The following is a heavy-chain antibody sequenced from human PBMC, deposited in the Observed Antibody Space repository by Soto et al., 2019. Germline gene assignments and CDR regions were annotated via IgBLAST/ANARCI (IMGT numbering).Heavy chain of an antibody. CDR2: IYHSGAT. D-gene: IGHD2-15*01. CDR3: ARHIAVPSTRGFDY. CDR1: GASISSTNW. Sequence: QVQVQESGPGLVKTSGTLSLTCAVSGASISSTNWWSWVRKAPGEGPEWIGEIYHSGATNYNPSLKSRVIISMDTSKNQLSLRLDSVTAADTAVYFCARHIAVPSTRGFDYWGQGTLVTVSS. V-gene: IGHV4-4*02. J-gene: IGHJ4*02.